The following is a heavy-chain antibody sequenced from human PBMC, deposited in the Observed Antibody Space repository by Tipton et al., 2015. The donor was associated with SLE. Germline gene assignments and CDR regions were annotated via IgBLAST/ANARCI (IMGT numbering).Heavy chain of an antibody. J-gene: IGHJ4*02. CDR2: IYYSGST. D-gene: IGHD3-10*01. V-gene: IGHV4-59*01. CDR1: GGSINTYF. CDR3: AGDYDSGSYRFDF. Sequence: TLSLTCTVSGGSINTYFWSWVRQPPGKGLEWLGHIYYSGSTNYNPSLKSRVTISVDTSKNQFSLKLSSVTAADTAVYYCAGDYDSGSYRFDFWGQGTLVTVSS.